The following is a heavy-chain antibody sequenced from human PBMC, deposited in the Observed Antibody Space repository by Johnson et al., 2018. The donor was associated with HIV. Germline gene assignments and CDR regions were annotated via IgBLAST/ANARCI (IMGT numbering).Heavy chain of an antibody. CDR1: GFTFSDHW. J-gene: IGHJ3*02. CDR3: AGGSLGGLLSLVPLGAFDI. D-gene: IGHD3-3*01. V-gene: IGHV3-74*02. Sequence: VQLVESGGGLVQPGGSLRLSCGASGFTFSDHWMQWVRQAPGKGLVWVSRINGDGSRLTYADSVKGRFTIARDNAKNTLYLELKSLRSEDTAVYYCAGGSLGGLLSLVPLGAFDIWGQVTMVTVSS. CDR2: INGDGSRL.